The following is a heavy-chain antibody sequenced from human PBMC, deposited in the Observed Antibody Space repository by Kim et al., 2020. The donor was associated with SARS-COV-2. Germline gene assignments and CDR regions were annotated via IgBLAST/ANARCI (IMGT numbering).Heavy chain of an antibody. J-gene: IGHJ4*02. Sequence: GGSLRLSCVGSGFTFTTYPMSWVRQAPGKGLEWVLSIGRSGNTYYADSVTGRFTISRDISTNTLYLQMSSVRAEDTAVYYCARIKVAAGTDYWGQGTLVTVSS. CDR3: ARIKVAAGTDY. D-gene: IGHD6-13*01. V-gene: IGHV3-23*01. CDR2: IGRSGNT. CDR1: GFTFTTYP.